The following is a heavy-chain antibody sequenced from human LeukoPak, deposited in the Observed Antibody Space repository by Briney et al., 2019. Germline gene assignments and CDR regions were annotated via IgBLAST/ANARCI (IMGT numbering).Heavy chain of an antibody. Sequence: ASVKVSCKASGHTFSGSYMHWVRQAPGQGLEWMGWINPNGGTSYAQKFQGRVTMTRDTSISTAYMELSGLRSDDTAVYYCARDRKMSTVDDAFDIWGQGTMVTVSS. CDR1: GHTFSGSY. D-gene: IGHD5-24*01. V-gene: IGHV1-2*02. CDR2: INPNGGT. CDR3: ARDRKMSTVDDAFDI. J-gene: IGHJ3*02.